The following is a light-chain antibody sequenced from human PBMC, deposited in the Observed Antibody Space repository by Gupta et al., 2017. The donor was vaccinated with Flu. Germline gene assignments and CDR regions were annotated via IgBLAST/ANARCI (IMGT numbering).Light chain of an antibody. V-gene: IGLV3-21*01. Sequence: GETAWLTCGGDNMGNKNVHWYQQKPGQAPILVIDDDSDRPSGIPERFSGSNSGNTATLTISRVEAGDEADYYCQVWDSANNHVVFGGGAKLTVL. CDR1: NMGNKN. CDR3: QVWDSANNHVV. J-gene: IGLJ3*02. CDR2: DDS.